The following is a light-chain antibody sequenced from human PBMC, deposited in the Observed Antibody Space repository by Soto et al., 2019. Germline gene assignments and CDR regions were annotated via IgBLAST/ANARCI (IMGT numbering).Light chain of an antibody. CDR2: DAS. V-gene: IGKV3-20*01. CDR1: QSVSGNY. Sequence: EVVMTQSPGTLSVSPGESATLSFMASQSVSGNYLAWYQQKPGQSPRLVIYDASSRATGIPDRFSGSGSGTDFTLTISRLEPQDFAVYFCYQYDSSPWTFGQGTKVDIK. CDR3: YQYDSSPWT. J-gene: IGKJ1*01.